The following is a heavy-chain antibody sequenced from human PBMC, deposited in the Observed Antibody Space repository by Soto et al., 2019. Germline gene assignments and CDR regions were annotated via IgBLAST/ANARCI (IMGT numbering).Heavy chain of an antibody. CDR3: AKVDTITMIVVVITCFDY. D-gene: IGHD3-22*01. Sequence: GGSLRLSCAASGFTFSSYAMSWVRQAPGKGLEWASAISGSGGSTYYADSVKGRFTISRDNSKNTLYLQMNSLRAEDTAVYYCAKVDTITMIVVVITCFDYWGQGTLVTVSS. J-gene: IGHJ4*02. CDR2: ISGSGGST. V-gene: IGHV3-23*01. CDR1: GFTFSSYA.